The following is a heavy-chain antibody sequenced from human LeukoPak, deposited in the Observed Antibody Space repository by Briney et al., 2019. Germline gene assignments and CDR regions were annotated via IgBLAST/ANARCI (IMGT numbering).Heavy chain of an antibody. Sequence: SETLSLTCTVSGGSISRYYWSWIRPPPGKGLAWIGYIYYSGSTNYNPSLKSRVTISIDTSKNQFSLKLISVTAADTAVYYCARFSSGSYYYYYMDVWGKGTTVTVSS. J-gene: IGHJ6*03. V-gene: IGHV4-59*01. CDR2: IYYSGST. CDR1: GGSISRYY. CDR3: ARFSSGSYYYYYMDV. D-gene: IGHD6-19*01.